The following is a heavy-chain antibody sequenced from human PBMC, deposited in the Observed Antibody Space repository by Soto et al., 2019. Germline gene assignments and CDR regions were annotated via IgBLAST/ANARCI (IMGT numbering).Heavy chain of an antibody. Sequence: PGGSLRLSCAASGFTFSSYAMSWVRQAPGKGLEWISYISSSSSTIFYADSVKGRFTISRDNDKNSLYLQMNNLRDEDTAVYFCAREGRYSGSDYFDYWGQGTLVTVSS. D-gene: IGHD5-12*01. CDR3: AREGRYSGSDYFDY. V-gene: IGHV3-48*02. CDR2: ISSSSSTI. J-gene: IGHJ4*02. CDR1: GFTFSSYA.